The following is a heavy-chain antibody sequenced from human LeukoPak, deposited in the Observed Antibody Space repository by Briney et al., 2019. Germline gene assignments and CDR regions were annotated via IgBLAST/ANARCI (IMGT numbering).Heavy chain of an antibody. D-gene: IGHD2-15*01. CDR3: AKDYGKYCSGGSCYSSYNWFDP. CDR1: RFTFSSYS. Sequence: AGSLTLSCAASRFTFSSYSMNWVRQAPGKGLEWVSYISSSSSTIYYADSVKGRFTISRDNSKNTLYLQMNSLRAEDTAVYYCAKDYGKYCSGGSCYSSYNWFDPWGQGTLVTVSS. V-gene: IGHV3-48*01. J-gene: IGHJ5*02. CDR2: ISSSSSTI.